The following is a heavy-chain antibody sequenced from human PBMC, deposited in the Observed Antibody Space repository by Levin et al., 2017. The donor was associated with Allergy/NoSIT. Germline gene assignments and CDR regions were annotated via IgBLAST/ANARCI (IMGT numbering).Heavy chain of an antibody. J-gene: IGHJ5*02. CDR3: ARVSDVVVPAALDP. CDR1: GDSVSSTTAA. D-gene: IGHD2-2*01. V-gene: IGHV6-1*01. CDR2: TYYRFKWFN. Sequence: HSQTLSLPCAISGDSVSSTTAAWIWIRQSPSRGLEWLGRTYYRFKWFNDYALSVKSRIIINPDTSKNQFSLQLNSVTPEDTAVYYCARVSDVVVPAALDPWGQGILVTVSS.